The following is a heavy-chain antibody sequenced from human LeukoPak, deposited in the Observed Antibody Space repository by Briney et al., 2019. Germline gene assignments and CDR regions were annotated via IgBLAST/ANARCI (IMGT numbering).Heavy chain of an antibody. CDR2: ISSKDYNT. J-gene: IGHJ4*02. Sequence: QSGGSLRLSCAASGFTFSNYAIHWVRQAPGKGLEFVSAISSKDYNTYYADSVEGRFTISRDNSKSTTYLQLGSLRVEDMGVYYCARGGTRGYYYAYDVWGLGTLVTVSS. CDR3: ARGGTRGYYYAYDV. V-gene: IGHV3-64*02. D-gene: IGHD3-22*01. CDR1: GFTFSNYA.